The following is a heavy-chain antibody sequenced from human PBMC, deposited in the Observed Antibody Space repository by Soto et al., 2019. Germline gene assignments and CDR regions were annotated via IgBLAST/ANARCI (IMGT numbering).Heavy chain of an antibody. CDR3: AKPFDYYHSSDSSTRNDY. Sequence: EVQLLESGGGLVQPGGSLRLSCAASGFTFSRYAMSWVRQAPGKGLECVSSISGSAGSTYYADSVKGRFTISRDNSKNTLYLQFNSLRAEDTAVDYCAKPFDYYHSSDSSTRNDYWGQGTLVTVSS. J-gene: IGHJ4*02. CDR2: ISGSAGST. CDR1: GFTFSRYA. D-gene: IGHD3-22*01. V-gene: IGHV3-23*01.